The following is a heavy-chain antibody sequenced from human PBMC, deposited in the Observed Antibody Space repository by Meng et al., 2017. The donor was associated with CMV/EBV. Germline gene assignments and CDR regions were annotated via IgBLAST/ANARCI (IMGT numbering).Heavy chain of an antibody. CDR3: ARVTVMLPYAKDFDY. V-gene: IGHV1-2*02. CDR2: INPNSGGT. CDR1: GYTFTSYG. D-gene: IGHD2-8*01. J-gene: IGHJ4*02. Sequence: ASVKVSCKASGYTFTSYGISWVRQTPGQGLEWMGWINPNSGGTNYAQKFQGRVTMTRDTSISTAYMELSRLRSDDTAVYYCARVTVMLPYAKDFDYWGQGTLVPSPQ.